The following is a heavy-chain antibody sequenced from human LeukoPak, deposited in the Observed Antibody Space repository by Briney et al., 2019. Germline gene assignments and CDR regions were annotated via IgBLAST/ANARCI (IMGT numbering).Heavy chain of an antibody. Sequence: GGSLRLSCAASGFTFSSYSMNWVRQAPGKGLEWVSSISSSSSYIYYADSVKGRFTISRDNAKNSLYLQMNSLRAEDTAVYYCARDVCSSSSCYAFDYWGQGTLVTVSS. J-gene: IGHJ4*02. CDR3: ARDVCSSSSCYAFDY. D-gene: IGHD2-2*01. CDR2: ISSSSSYI. CDR1: GFTFSSYS. V-gene: IGHV3-21*01.